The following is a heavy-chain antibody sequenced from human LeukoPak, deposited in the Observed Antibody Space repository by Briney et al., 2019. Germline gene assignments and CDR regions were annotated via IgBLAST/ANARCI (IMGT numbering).Heavy chain of an antibody. CDR1: GWSFSGFS. D-gene: IGHD2-2*01. CDR3: TRGLLVPAATRYWYFYL. CDR2: INHSGCT. Sequence: PSETLSLTCVVYGWSFSGFSWKWIRQPPAGGREGIGEINHSGCTNQNSSLESRVIISLDTYKNQCSLKLSSVTAADTAVYFCTRGLLVPAATRYWYFYLCGRGTLVSVSS. J-gene: IGHJ2*01. V-gene: IGHV4-34*01.